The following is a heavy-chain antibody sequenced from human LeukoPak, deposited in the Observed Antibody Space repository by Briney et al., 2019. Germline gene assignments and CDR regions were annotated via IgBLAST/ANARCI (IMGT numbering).Heavy chain of an antibody. CDR1: GFTFSSYG. J-gene: IGHJ4*02. CDR2: ISYDGSNK. D-gene: IGHD6-13*01. CDR3: AKVPIAAAGTIAIDY. Sequence: GGSLRLSCAASGFTFSSYGMHWVRQAPGKGLEWVAVISYDGSNKYYADSVKGRFTISRDNSKNTLYLQMYSLRAEDTAVYYCAKVPIAAAGTIAIDYWGQGTLVTVSS. V-gene: IGHV3-30*18.